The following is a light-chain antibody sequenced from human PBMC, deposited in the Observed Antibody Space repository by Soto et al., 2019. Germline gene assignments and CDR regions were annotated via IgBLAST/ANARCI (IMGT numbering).Light chain of an antibody. CDR2: RAS. V-gene: IGKV3-15*01. CDR1: QSVRSN. J-gene: IGKJ2*01. Sequence: EIVMTQSPGTLSVSPGERAALSCRASQSVRSNLAWYQQKRGQPPRLLIYRASTRATGIPARFSGSGSGTEFTLTISSLQSEDLAVYYCQQYENWSFSFGQGTKVEI. CDR3: QQYENWSFS.